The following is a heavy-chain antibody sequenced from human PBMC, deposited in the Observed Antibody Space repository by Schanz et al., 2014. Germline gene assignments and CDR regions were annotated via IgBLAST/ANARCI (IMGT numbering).Heavy chain of an antibody. D-gene: IGHD6-13*01. CDR1: TFTFSSDW. CDR3: ATASSPVREAGAGSSFHL. J-gene: IGHJ5*02. Sequence: EVQLAESGGGLVQPGGSLRLSCAASTFTFSSDWMSWVRQAPGKGLEWVANIKEDGSVKDYVDSVKGRFTISRDNAKRSLFLQMNSLKIEDTAVYYCATASSPVREAGAGSSFHLWGQGTLVTVSP. CDR2: IKEDGSVK. V-gene: IGHV3-7*05.